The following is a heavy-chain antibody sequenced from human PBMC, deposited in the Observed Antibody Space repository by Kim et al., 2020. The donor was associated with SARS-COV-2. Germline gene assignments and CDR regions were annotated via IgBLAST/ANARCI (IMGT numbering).Heavy chain of an antibody. V-gene: IGHV1-69*01. Sequence: YAQKFKGRVTITADESTSTAYMELSSLRSEDTAVYYCASGGSSTSYYFDYWGQGTLVTVSS. D-gene: IGHD3-16*01. J-gene: IGHJ4*02. CDR3: ASGGSSTSYYFDY.